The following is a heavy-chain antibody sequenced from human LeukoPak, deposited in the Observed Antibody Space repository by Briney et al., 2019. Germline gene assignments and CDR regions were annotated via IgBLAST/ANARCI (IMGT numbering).Heavy chain of an antibody. D-gene: IGHD6-13*01. Sequence: ASVKVSCKASGGTFSSYAISWVRQAPGQGLEWMGGIIPIFGTANYAQKFQGRVTITADKSTSTAYMELSSLRSEDTAVYYCASETGYSTFDYWGQGTLVTVSS. J-gene: IGHJ4*02. V-gene: IGHV1-69*06. CDR3: ASETGYSTFDY. CDR1: GGTFSSYA. CDR2: IIPIFGTA.